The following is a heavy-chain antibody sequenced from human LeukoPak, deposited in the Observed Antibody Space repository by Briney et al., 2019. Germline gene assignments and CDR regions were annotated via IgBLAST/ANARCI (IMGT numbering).Heavy chain of an antibody. CDR2: INHSGST. CDR1: GGSFSAYY. CDR3: ARGPNIAAAGINY. V-gene: IGHV4-34*01. Sequence: SETLSLTCAVYGGSFSAYYWSWIRQPPGKGLEWIGEINHSGSTNYNPSLKSRVTISVDASKNQFSLKLSPVTAADTAVYYCARGPNIAAAGINYWGQGTLVTVSS. D-gene: IGHD6-13*01. J-gene: IGHJ4*02.